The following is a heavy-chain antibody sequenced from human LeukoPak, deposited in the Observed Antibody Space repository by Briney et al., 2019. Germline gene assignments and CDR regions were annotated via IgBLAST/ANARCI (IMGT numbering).Heavy chain of an antibody. CDR3: ARHDYDFWSGANWFDP. V-gene: IGHV4-39*01. J-gene: IGHJ5*02. CDR2: IYYSGST. Sequence: PSETLSLTCTVSGGSISSSSYYWGWIRQPPGKGLEWIGSIYYSGSTYYNPSLKSRVTISVDTSKNQFSLKLSSGTAADTAVYYCARHDYDFWSGANWFDPWGQGTLVTVSS. CDR1: GGSISSSSYY. D-gene: IGHD3-3*01.